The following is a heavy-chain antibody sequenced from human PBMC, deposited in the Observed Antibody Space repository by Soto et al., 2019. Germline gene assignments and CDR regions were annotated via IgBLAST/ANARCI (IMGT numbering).Heavy chain of an antibody. CDR3: AHTVTAIWGVNY. Sequence: QITLKESGPTLVKPTQTLTLTCTFSGFSLSTSGVGVGWIRQPPGKALEWLALIYWDNDKRYSPSLKSRLTITKDTSKNQVALTMTNMDPVDTATYYCAHTVTAIWGVNYWGQGTLVTVSS. CDR1: GFSLSTSGVG. D-gene: IGHD2-21*02. J-gene: IGHJ4*02. V-gene: IGHV2-5*02. CDR2: IYWDNDK.